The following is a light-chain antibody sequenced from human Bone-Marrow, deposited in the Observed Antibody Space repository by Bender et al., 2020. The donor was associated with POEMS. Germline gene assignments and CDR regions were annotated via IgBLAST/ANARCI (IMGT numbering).Light chain of an antibody. CDR3: SSYAGSYTFVI. CDR1: TNDVGPYNF. CDR2: DVT. V-gene: IGLV2-11*01. Sequence: QSALSQPRSVSGSPGQSVTISCTGTTNDVGPYNFVSWYQEHPGKAPKVLIYDVTNRPSGVPDRFSGSKSGNTASLTISGLQAEDEATYYCSSYAGSYTFVIFGGGTKLTVL. J-gene: IGLJ2*01.